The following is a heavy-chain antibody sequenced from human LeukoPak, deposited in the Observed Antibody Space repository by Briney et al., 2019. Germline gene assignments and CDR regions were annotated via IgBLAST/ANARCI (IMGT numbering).Heavy chain of an antibody. CDR2: ISPYNGNT. J-gene: IGHJ6*03. D-gene: IGHD2-2*01. Sequence: ASVKVSCKTSGYTFTSYGISWVRQAPGQGLEWMGWISPYNGNTNYAQKLQGRVTMTPDTSTNTAYMDLRSLRSDDTAVYYCARRISDIVVVPAVSLYMDVWGKGTTVTVSS. CDR3: ARRISDIVVVPAVSLYMDV. V-gene: IGHV1-18*01. CDR1: GYTFTSYG.